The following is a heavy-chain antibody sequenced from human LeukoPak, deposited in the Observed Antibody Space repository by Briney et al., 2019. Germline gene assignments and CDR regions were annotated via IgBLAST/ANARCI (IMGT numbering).Heavy chain of an antibody. CDR3: ASETLGGNSLDY. CDR2: ISSSGTMI. Sequence: PGGSLRLSCAASGFTFSSHEMNWVRQAPGKGLEWVSYISSSGTMIHYADSVKGRFTISSDNAKNSLYLQMNSLRAEDTALYYCASETLGGNSLDYWGQGTLVTVSS. V-gene: IGHV3-48*03. D-gene: IGHD2-15*01. J-gene: IGHJ4*02. CDR1: GFTFSSHE.